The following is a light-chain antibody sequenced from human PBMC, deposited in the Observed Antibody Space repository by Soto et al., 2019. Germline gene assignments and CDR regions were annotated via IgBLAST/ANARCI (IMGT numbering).Light chain of an antibody. CDR3: VSWDDSLSGLV. CDR2: SNN. J-gene: IGLJ1*01. Sequence: QSVLTQPPSASGTPGQRVTMSCSGSGSNIGPNYVYWFQQFPGTAPKLLIYSNNQRPSGVPDRFSGSKSGTSASLAISGLRSEDEADYYCVSWDDSLSGLVFGTGTKVT. CDR1: GSNIGPNY. V-gene: IGLV1-47*02.